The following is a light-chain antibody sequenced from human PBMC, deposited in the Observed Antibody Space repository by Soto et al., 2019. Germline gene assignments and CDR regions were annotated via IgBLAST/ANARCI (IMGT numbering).Light chain of an antibody. CDR1: LSVSSN. Sequence: EIVMTQSPATLSVSPGERATLSCRASLSVSSNLAWYQQKPGQAPRLLIYGASTRATGIPARFSGSGSGTEFTLTISSLQSEDFAVYYCQQLITGGTFGQGTNVEIK. CDR3: QQLITGGT. V-gene: IGKV3-15*01. J-gene: IGKJ1*01. CDR2: GAS.